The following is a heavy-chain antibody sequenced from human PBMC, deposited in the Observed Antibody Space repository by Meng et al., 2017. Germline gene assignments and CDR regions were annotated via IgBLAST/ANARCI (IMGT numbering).Heavy chain of an antibody. V-gene: IGHV1-8*01. J-gene: IGHJ6*02. CDR1: GYTFTSYD. Sequence: ASVKVSCKASGYTFTSYDINWVRQATGQGLEWMGWMNPNSGNTGYAQKFQGRVTMTRNTSISTAYMELSSLRSEDTAVYYCARGGFDILTGYYAPAPHYGMDVWGQGTTVTVSS. CDR3: ARGGFDILTGYYAPAPHYGMDV. D-gene: IGHD3-9*01. CDR2: MNPNSGNT.